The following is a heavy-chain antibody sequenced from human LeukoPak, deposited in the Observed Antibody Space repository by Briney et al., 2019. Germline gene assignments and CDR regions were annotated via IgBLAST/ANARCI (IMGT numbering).Heavy chain of an antibody. CDR1: GYTFTSYD. V-gene: IGHV1-69*05. Sequence: GASVKVSCKASGYTFTSYDINWVRQATGQGLEWMGGIIPIFGTANYAQKFQGRVTITTDESTSTAYMELSSLRSEDTAVYYCARVEAARPDSYYYMDVWGKGTTVTVSS. CDR3: ARVEAARPDSYYYMDV. D-gene: IGHD6-6*01. CDR2: IIPIFGTA. J-gene: IGHJ6*03.